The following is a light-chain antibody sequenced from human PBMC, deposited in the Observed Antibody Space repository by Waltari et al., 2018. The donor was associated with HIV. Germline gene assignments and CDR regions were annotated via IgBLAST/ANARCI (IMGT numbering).Light chain of an antibody. CDR1: RGISSS. CDR2: SAS. J-gene: IGKJ1*01. V-gene: IGKV1-9*01. CDR3: QQLNNYPRT. Sequence: DIQLTQSPSFVSASIGDRVTVTCRASRGISSSLAWYQQKPGKAPKLLIYSASTLQSGVPSRFSGSGSGTEFTLTISGLQAEDFATYFCQQLNNYPRTFGQGTKVEVK.